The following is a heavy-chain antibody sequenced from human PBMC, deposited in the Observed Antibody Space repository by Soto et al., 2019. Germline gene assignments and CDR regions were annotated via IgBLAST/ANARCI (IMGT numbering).Heavy chain of an antibody. D-gene: IGHD3-10*01. CDR2: ISTTGTSP. Sequence: EVQLVESGGGLVQPGGSLRLSCRASGFSSSNYEMNWIRQAPGKALEWVSHISTTGTSPYYADSVRGRFTVSRDTANNSIYLQMNSLRAEDTALYYCARDGHRGPSDAFDVWGQGTMVTVSS. J-gene: IGHJ3*01. CDR3: ARDGHRGPSDAFDV. CDR1: GFSSSNYE. V-gene: IGHV3-48*03.